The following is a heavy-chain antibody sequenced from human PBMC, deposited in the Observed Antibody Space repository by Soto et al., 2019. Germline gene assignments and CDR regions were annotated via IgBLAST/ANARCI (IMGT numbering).Heavy chain of an antibody. CDR3: ARTPGDCSGGSCYRYYYYMDV. J-gene: IGHJ6*03. CDR2: IDWDDDK. D-gene: IGHD2-15*01. Sequence: VSGPTLVNPTQTLTLTCTFSGFSLSTSGMCVSWIRQPPGKALEWLARIDWDDDKYYSTSLKTRLTISKDTSKNQVVLTMTNMDPVDTATYYCARTPGDCSGGSCYRYYYYMDVWGKGTTVTVSS. CDR1: GFSLSTSGMC. V-gene: IGHV2-70*11.